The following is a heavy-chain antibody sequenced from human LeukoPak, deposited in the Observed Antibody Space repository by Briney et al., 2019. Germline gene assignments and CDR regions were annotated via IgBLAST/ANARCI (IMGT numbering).Heavy chain of an antibody. CDR1: GGSISSYY. CDR3: ARSLSCGGAPGFDY. D-gene: IGHD2-21*01. Sequence: ASETLSLTCTVSGGSISSYYWSWIRQPPGKGLEWIGYIYYSGSTNYNPSLKSRVTISVDTSKNQFSLKLSSVTAADTAVYYCARSLSCGGAPGFDYWGQGTLVTVSS. V-gene: IGHV4-59*01. CDR2: IYYSGST. J-gene: IGHJ4*02.